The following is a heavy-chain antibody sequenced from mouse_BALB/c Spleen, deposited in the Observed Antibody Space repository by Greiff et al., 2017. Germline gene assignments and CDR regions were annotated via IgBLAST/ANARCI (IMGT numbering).Heavy chain of an antibody. D-gene: IGHD1-1*02. CDR1: GYTFTDYV. Sequence: VKLQESGPELVKPGASVKMSCKASGYTFTDYVISWVKQRTGQGLEWIGEIYPGSGSTYYNEKFKGQATLTADKSSNTAYMQLSSLTSEDSAVYYCATYGGFFAYWGQGTLVTVSA. J-gene: IGHJ3*01. CDR2: IYPGSGST. V-gene: IGHV1-77*01. CDR3: ATYGGFFAY.